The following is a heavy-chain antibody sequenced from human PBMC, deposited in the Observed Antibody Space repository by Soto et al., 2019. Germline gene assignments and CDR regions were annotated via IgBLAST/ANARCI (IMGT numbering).Heavy chain of an antibody. CDR3: TTDSYSTIIIVRFDY. CDR2: IKSKTVGGTT. V-gene: IGHV3-15*07. J-gene: IGHJ4*01. Sequence: AGGSLRLSCAASGFTFSNLWINRVRQAPGKGLEWVGRIKSKTVGGTTDYAEPVKGRFAISRDVSNNMVYLQINSLKSEDTAVYYCTTDSYSTIIIVRFDYWGHGTRVTVSS. D-gene: IGHD3-22*01. CDR1: GFTFSNLW.